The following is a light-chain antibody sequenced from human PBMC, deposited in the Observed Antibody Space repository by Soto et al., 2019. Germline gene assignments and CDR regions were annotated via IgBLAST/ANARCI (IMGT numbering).Light chain of an antibody. CDR3: TSYTTSITWV. CDR2: EVS. J-gene: IGLJ3*02. CDR1: SSDVGGYNH. Sequence: QSALTQPASVSGSPGQSITISCTGTSSDVGGYNHVSWYQQHPGKAPKLIIYEVSNRPSGVSNRFSGSKSGNTASLTISGLQAEDEADSYCTSYTTSITWVFGGVTQLTVL. V-gene: IGLV2-14*01.